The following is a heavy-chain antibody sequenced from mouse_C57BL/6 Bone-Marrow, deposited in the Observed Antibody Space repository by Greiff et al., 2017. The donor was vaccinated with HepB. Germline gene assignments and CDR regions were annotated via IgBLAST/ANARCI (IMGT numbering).Heavy chain of an antibody. J-gene: IGHJ2*01. V-gene: IGHV1-82*01. CDR1: GYAFSSSW. Sequence: VQLQQSGPELVKPGASVKISCKASGYAFSSSWMNWVKQRPGKGLEWIGRIYPGDGDTNYNGKFKGKATLTADKSSSTAYMQLSSLTSEDTAVYFCARGRWSYGGQGNTITVTA. D-gene: IGHD2-3*01. CDR2: IYPGDGDT. CDR3: ARGRWSY.